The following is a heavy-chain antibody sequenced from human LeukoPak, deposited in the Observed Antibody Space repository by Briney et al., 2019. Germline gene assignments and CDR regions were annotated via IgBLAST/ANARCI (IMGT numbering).Heavy chain of an antibody. V-gene: IGHV3-23*01. Sequence: GGSLRLSCAASGFTFSSYAMSWVRQAPGKGLEWVSAISGIGGSTYYADSVKGRFTISRDNSKNTLYLQMNSLRAEDTAVYYCAKRGYVSPEEYFQHWGQGTLVTVSS. CDR2: ISGIGGST. D-gene: IGHD3-16*01. CDR1: GFTFSSYA. J-gene: IGHJ1*01. CDR3: AKRGYVSPEEYFQH.